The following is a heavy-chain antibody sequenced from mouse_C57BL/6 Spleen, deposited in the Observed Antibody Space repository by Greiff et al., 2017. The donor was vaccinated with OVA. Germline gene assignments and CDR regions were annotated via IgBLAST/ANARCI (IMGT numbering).Heavy chain of an antibody. D-gene: IGHD2-4*01. J-gene: IGHJ2*01. Sequence: EVKLMESGPELVKPGASVKMSCKASGYTFTDYNMHWVKQSHGKSLEWIGYINPNNGGTSYNQKFKGKATLTVNKSSSTAYMELRSLTSEDSAVYYCARPGYDYDWYYFDYWGQGTTLTVSS. CDR2: INPNNGGT. V-gene: IGHV1-22*01. CDR3: ARPGYDYDWYYFDY. CDR1: GYTFTDYN.